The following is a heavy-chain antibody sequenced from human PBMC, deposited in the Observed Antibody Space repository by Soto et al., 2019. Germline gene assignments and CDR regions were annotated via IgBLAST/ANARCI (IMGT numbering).Heavy chain of an antibody. J-gene: IGHJ6*02. CDR1: GGSLSNYG. CDR2: IIPVFGTP. D-gene: IGHD4-17*01. V-gene: IGHV1-69*12. Sequence: QVQLVQSGAEVKKPGSSVKVSCKASGGSLSNYGISWVRQAPGQGLEWMGAIIPVFGTPNYAQKFQDRVTISADESTTTVNMEVRSLTSEDTAVYYWARGDATKIDVTTYYGMDVWGQGPTVTVSS. CDR3: ARGDATKIDVTTYYGMDV.